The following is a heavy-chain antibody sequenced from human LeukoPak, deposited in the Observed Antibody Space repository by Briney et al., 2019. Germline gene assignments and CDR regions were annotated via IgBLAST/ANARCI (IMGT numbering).Heavy chain of an antibody. Sequence: ASVKVSCKASGYTLTSYAIHWVRQAPGQRPEWMGWINTGNGNTKYSQKFQGSVTITRDTSANTAYMELSSLRFEDTAVYYCARGGSRMTTFYIIVYWGQGTLVTVSS. CDR3: ARGGSRMTTFYIIVY. CDR2: INTGNGNT. J-gene: IGHJ4*02. CDR1: GYTLTSYA. D-gene: IGHD4-11*01. V-gene: IGHV1-3*04.